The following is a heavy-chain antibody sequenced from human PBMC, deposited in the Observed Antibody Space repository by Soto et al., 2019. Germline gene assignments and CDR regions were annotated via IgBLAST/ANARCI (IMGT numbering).Heavy chain of an antibody. Sequence: SETLSLTCSVSGGSVSSTSYYWGWIRQPPGKGLEWIGTISYTGITYSNPSLKSRVTIFIDTSKNQFSLRLSSVTAADTAVYYCARHFYDSSGYSDYYYYGLDVWGQGTTVTVSS. CDR3: ARHFYDSSGYSDYYYYGLDV. CDR2: ISYTGIT. CDR1: GGSVSSTSYY. D-gene: IGHD3-22*01. V-gene: IGHV4-39*01. J-gene: IGHJ6*02.